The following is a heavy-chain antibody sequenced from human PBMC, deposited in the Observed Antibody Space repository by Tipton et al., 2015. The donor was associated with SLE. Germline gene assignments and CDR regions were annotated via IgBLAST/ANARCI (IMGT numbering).Heavy chain of an antibody. J-gene: IGHJ6*03. CDR1: GGSLNNHF. CDR3: ASGTLVGSWYYSMDV. CDR2: IYRSGST. Sequence: TLSLTCTVSGGSLNNHFCSWIRQPPGKGLEWIGYIYRSGSTNSNPSLKSRVTISMDTSNNQFSLKLTSVSAADTAVYYCASGTLVGSWYYSMDVWGKGTTVTVSS. D-gene: IGHD2-2*03. V-gene: IGHV4-4*08.